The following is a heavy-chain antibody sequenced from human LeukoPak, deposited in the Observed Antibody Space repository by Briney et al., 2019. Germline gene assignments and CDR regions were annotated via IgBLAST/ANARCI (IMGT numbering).Heavy chain of an antibody. Sequence: SETLSLTCAVYGGSFSGYYWSWIRQPPGKGLEWIGEINHIGSTNYNPSLKSRVTISVDTSKNQFSLKLSSVTAADTAVYYCARDPSYCGGDCYAFDIWGQGTMVTVSS. CDR2: INHIGST. CDR1: GGSFSGYY. CDR3: ARDPSYCGGDCYAFDI. J-gene: IGHJ3*02. V-gene: IGHV4-34*01. D-gene: IGHD2-21*02.